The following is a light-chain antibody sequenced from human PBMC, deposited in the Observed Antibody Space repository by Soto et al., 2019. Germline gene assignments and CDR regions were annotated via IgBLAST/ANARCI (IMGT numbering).Light chain of an antibody. J-gene: IGKJ1*01. Sequence: EIVLTQSPATLSLSPGERATLSCRASQSVSSYLAWYQQKPCQAHRLLIYDASNRATGIPARFSGSGSGTDFTLTISSLEPEDFVVYYCQQRSNWPPWTFGQGTKVEIK. V-gene: IGKV3-11*01. CDR1: QSVSSY. CDR3: QQRSNWPPWT. CDR2: DAS.